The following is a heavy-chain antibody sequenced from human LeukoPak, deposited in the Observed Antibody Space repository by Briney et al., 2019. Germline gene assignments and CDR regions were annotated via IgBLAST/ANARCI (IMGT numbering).Heavy chain of an antibody. CDR1: GFSFSTFW. CDR3: VRDSNYYHNLGGRYYYYDTLDI. V-gene: IGHV3-7*01. CDR2: IKADGSVK. Sequence: GGSLRLSCAASGFSFSTFWMTWVRQAPGKGLEWVANIKADGSVKYYVDSMEGRFTISRDNARSSLYLQVNSLRAEDTAVYYCVRDSNYYHNLGGRYYYYDTLDIWGHGTMVTVSS. D-gene: IGHD3-22*01. J-gene: IGHJ3*02.